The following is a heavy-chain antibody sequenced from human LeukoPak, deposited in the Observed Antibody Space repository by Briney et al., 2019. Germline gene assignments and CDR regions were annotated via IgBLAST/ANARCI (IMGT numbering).Heavy chain of an antibody. V-gene: IGHV3-30*03. Sequence: GGSLRLSCAASGFPFRYYGLHWVRQVPGKGLQRVALSSFDGSHTDYADSVKGRFTISRDRTNSTLYLQMRSLRPEDTAVYYCARSVLKGDFGGRHNVAHSFDYWGQGTLVTVSS. D-gene: IGHD3-16*01. CDR3: ARSVLKGDFGGRHNVAHSFDY. J-gene: IGHJ4*02. CDR1: GFPFRYYG. CDR2: SSFDGSHT.